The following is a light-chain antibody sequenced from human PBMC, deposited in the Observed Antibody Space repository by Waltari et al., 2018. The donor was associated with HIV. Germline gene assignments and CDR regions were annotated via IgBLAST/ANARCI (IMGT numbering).Light chain of an antibody. J-gene: IGLJ1*01. CDR1: SGDVGGSHF. CDR2: EVT. Sequence: QSALPQPASVSGSPGQSLTISCTGTSGDVGGSHFFSWYQQHPGKAPKLIIYEVTYRPSGVSDRFSGSKSGNTASLTISGLQAEDEADYYCCSYTSSNTYDFGTGTTVTVL. V-gene: IGLV2-14*03. CDR3: CSYTSSNTYD.